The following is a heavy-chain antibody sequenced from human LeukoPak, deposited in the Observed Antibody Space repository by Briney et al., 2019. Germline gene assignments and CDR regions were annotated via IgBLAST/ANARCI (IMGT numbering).Heavy chain of an antibody. CDR2: IYYSGST. Sequence: PSETLPLTCTVSGDSISSYYWSWIRQPPGKGLEWIGYIYYSGSTNYSPSLKSRVTISVDTSKNQLSLKLSSVTAADMAVYYCARRLASVATAGYWFDPWGQGTLVTVSS. V-gene: IGHV4-59*01. D-gene: IGHD6-13*01. J-gene: IGHJ5*02. CDR1: GDSISSYY. CDR3: ARRLASVATAGYWFDP.